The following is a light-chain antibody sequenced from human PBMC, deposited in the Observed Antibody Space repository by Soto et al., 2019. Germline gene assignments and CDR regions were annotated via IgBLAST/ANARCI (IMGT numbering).Light chain of an antibody. CDR3: QQYGSSSWT. V-gene: IGKV1-5*01. CDR2: DVS. CDR1: QSISSW. J-gene: IGKJ1*01. Sequence: DIQMTQSPPTLSASVGDRVTITCRASQSISSWLAWYQQRPGKAPNLLIYDVSSLESGVPSRFSGSGSGTEFTLTISSLQPDDFATYYCQQYGSSSWTFGQGTKVEIK.